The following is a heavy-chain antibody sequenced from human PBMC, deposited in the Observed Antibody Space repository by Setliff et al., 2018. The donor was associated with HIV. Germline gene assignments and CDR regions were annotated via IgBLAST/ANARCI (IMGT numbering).Heavy chain of an antibody. CDR3: ARQLSNSLDH. D-gene: IGHD1-1*01. V-gene: IGHV1-2*02. Sequence: ASVKVSCKASGYTFTDYFIHWVRQAPGQGLEWMGWISPQNGDRKTPQRFRGRVTMTRDTSISTVYMELSGLTSDDTAVYFCARQLSNSLDHWGQGTPVTVSS. CDR1: GYTFTDYF. J-gene: IGHJ4*02. CDR2: ISPQNGDR.